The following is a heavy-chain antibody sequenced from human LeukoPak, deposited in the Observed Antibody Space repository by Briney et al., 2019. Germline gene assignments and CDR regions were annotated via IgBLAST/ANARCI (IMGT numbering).Heavy chain of an antibody. Sequence: ASVKVSCKASGYTFTSYGISWVRQAPGQGLEWMGWISANNGDTDYPPKLQDRVTMTTDTYTSTAYMELRSLRSDDAAMYYCARESHETREDYWGQGTLVTVSS. CDR2: ISANNGDT. D-gene: IGHD1-1*01. CDR1: GYTFTSYG. CDR3: ARESHETREDY. J-gene: IGHJ4*02. V-gene: IGHV1-18*01.